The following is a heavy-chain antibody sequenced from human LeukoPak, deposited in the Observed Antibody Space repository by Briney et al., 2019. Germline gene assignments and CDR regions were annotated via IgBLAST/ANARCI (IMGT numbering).Heavy chain of an antibody. CDR1: GYTFTGSY. D-gene: IGHD5-12*01. J-gene: IGHJ4*02. Sequence: ASVKVSCKASGYTFTGSYMHWVRQAPGQGLEWMGWINPNSGGTNYAQKFQGRVTMTRDTSISTAYMELSRLRSDDTAVYYCARGLSGYDYAFDYWGQGTLVTVSS. CDR2: INPNSGGT. V-gene: IGHV1-2*02. CDR3: ARGLSGYDYAFDY.